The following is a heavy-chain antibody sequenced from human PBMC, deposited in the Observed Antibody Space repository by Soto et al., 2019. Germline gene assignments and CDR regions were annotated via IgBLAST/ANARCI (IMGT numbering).Heavy chain of an antibody. Sequence: GDSVKVSCKASGYTFTSYGISWVRQAPGQGLEWMGWISAYNGNTNYAQKLQGRVTMTTDTSTSTAYMELRSLRSDDTAVYYCARGQSIAAAGRYAFEIWGQGSMVTVSS. D-gene: IGHD6-13*01. CDR3: ARGQSIAAAGRYAFEI. CDR1: GYTFTSYG. J-gene: IGHJ3*02. CDR2: ISAYNGNT. V-gene: IGHV1-18*01.